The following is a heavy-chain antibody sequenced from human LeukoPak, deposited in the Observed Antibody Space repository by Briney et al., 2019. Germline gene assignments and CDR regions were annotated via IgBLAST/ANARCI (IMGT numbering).Heavy chain of an antibody. CDR2: ISSNGGTT. D-gene: IGHD1-26*01. V-gene: IGHV3-64*01. J-gene: IGHJ4*02. Sequence: SGGSLRLSCAASGFTFSTYPMLWVRQAPGKGLEYVSVISSNGGTTYYANSVKDRFTISRDNSNSTLYLQMGSLRSEDRAVYYCASRGSGSTDYWGQGTLVTVSS. CDR1: GFTFSTYP. CDR3: ASRGSGSTDY.